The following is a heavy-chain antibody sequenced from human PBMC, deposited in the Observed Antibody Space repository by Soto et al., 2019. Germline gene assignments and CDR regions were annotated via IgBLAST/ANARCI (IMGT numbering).Heavy chain of an antibody. CDR3: AHRPQSVTLFDS. CDR2: IYWDDDK. D-gene: IGHD2-21*02. Sequence: SRPTLVDPTQALTRSSTLSRFSLSTSGVGVGWIRQPPGKALEGLALIYWDDDKRYSPSLKSRLTITKDTSKNQVVLTMTNMDPVDTATYYCAHRPQSVTLFDSWGQGTLVTVSS. J-gene: IGHJ4*02. V-gene: IGHV2-5*02. CDR1: RFSLSTSGVG.